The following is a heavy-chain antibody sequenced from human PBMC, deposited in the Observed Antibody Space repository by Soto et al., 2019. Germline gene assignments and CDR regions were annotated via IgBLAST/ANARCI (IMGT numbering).Heavy chain of an antibody. D-gene: IGHD3-22*01. CDR1: GGSISSSSYY. J-gene: IGHJ4*02. Sequence: QLQLQESGPGLVKPSETLSLTCTVSGGSISSSSYYWGWIRQPPGKGLEWIGSIYYSGSSYSKPAHKSRVTMSVDTSKYQFSLKQSSVTAADTAVYYCARLISGEYYMKLDDWGQGTLVTVSS. V-gene: IGHV4-39*01. CDR2: IYYSGSS. CDR3: ARLISGEYYMKLDD.